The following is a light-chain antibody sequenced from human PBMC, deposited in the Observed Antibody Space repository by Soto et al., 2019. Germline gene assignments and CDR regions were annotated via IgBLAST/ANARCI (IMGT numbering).Light chain of an antibody. CDR3: QHYNSYSEA. J-gene: IGKJ1*01. CDR2: KAS. Sequence: DIQMTQSPSTLSGSVGDRVTITCRASQTISSWLAWYQQKPGKAPKPLIYKASTLKSGVPSRFSGSGSGTEFTLTISSLQLDDFATYYCQHYNSYSEAFGQGTKVDIK. CDR1: QTISSW. V-gene: IGKV1-5*03.